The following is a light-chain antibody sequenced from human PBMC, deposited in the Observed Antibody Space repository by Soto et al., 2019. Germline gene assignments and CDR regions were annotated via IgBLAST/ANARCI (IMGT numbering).Light chain of an antibody. CDR2: GAS. Sequence: EIVMTQSPATLSVSPGEGAPLSCRASQSVSSNLAWYQRKPGQAHRLLIYGASKRATGIPDRFSGSGSGTDFTLTLSRLDPEEFAVYYCQHYGGSQGTVGQGTKVDIK. V-gene: IGKV3-20*01. J-gene: IGKJ1*01. CDR1: QSVSSN. CDR3: QHYGGSQGT.